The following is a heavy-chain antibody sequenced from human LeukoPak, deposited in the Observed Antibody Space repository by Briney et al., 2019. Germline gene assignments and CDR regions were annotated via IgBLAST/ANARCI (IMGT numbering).Heavy chain of an antibody. CDR1: GATFSSYA. J-gene: IGHJ4*02. V-gene: IGHV1-2*02. CDR3: EKDDY. Sequence: ASVKVSCKASGATFSSYAVSWVRQAPGRGLEWMGWINPNNGDTNYAQKFQGRVTMTRDTSVSTAYMELSSLRSDDTAVYYCEKDDYWGQGTLVTSP. CDR2: INPNNGDT.